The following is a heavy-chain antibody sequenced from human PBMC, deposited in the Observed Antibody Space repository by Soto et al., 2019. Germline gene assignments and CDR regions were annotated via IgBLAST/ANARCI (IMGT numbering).Heavy chain of an antibody. J-gene: IGHJ4*02. CDR2: ISYDGSNK. D-gene: IGHD5-12*01. CDR1: GFTFSSYG. V-gene: IGHV3-30*18. CDR3: AKDRLNSGYDPPAGY. Sequence: QVQLVESGGGVVQPGRSPRLSCAASGFTFSSYGMHWVRQAPGKGLEWVAVISYDGSNKYYADSVKGRFTISRDNSKNTLYLQMNSLRAEDTAVYYCAKDRLNSGYDPPAGYWGQGTLVTVSS.